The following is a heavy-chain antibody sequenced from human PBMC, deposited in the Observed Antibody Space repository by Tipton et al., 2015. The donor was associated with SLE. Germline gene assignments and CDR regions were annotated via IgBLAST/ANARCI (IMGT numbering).Heavy chain of an antibody. J-gene: IGHJ4*02. V-gene: IGHV4-59*04. D-gene: IGHD3-22*01. CDR3: ARLPYYDSSGSNDY. CDR1: GGSISRYY. Sequence: GLVKPSETLSLTCTVSGGSISRYYWSWIRQPPGKGLEWIGFIYYSGSTYYNPSLKSRVTISVDTSKNQFSLKLGSVTAADTAVYYCARLPYYDSSGSNDYWGQGTLVTVSS. CDR2: IYYSGST.